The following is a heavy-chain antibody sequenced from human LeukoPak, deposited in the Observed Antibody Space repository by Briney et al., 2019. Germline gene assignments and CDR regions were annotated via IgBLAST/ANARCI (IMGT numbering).Heavy chain of an antibody. D-gene: IGHD6-6*01. CDR2: IGTSSTTI. J-gene: IGHJ1*01. CDR3: ARSSDSSSLQYFQH. Sequence: GGSLRLSCAASGFTFSSYTMNWVRQPPGKGLEWVSNIGTSSTTIYYADSVKGRFTISRDNAKNSLYLQMNSLRADDTAVYYCARSSDSSSLQYFQHWGQGTLVTVSS. CDR1: GFTFSSYT. V-gene: IGHV3-48*01.